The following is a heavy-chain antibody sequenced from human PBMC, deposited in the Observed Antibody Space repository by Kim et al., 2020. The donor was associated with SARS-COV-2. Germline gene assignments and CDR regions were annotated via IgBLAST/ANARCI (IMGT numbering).Heavy chain of an antibody. D-gene: IGHD2-21*02. J-gene: IGHJ6*02. V-gene: IGHV4-59*08. CDR3: ARHPPCGGDCYWGYYGMDV. CDR1: GGSISSYY. CDR2: IYYSGST. Sequence: SETLSLTCTVSGGSISSYYWSWIRQPPGKGLEWIGYIYYSGSTNYNPSLKSRVTISVDTSKNQFSLKLSSVTAADTAVYYCARHPPCGGDCYWGYYGMDVWGQGTTVTVSS.